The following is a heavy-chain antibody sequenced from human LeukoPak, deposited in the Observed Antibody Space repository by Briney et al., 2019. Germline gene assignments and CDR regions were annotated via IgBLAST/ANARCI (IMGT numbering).Heavy chain of an antibody. Sequence: SEALSLTCTVSGGSITAGDYHWGWIRQPPGTGLHWIATTWQGASLNSRVTISLDTSKNQFSLRLTSVTAADTAVYYCARVFGSYQEAMDVWGPGITVTVSS. CDR3: ARVFGSYQEAMDV. D-gene: IGHD3-10*01. J-gene: IGHJ6*02. CDR1: GGSITAGDYH. CDR2: T. V-gene: IGHV4-39*07.